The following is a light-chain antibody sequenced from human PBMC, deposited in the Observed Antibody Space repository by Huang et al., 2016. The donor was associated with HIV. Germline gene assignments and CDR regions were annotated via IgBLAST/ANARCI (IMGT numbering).Light chain of an antibody. CDR1: QRVATN. CDR2: GPS. V-gene: IGKV3-15*01. Sequence: EIIMTQSPATLSLSPGEGASLSCRANQRVATNLAWYLHRPGQSPSILIFGPSTRASGLPGRFSVSGSGTQFTLTVSGLQSEDFAVYYCQQYHNWPYTFGQGTKLEI. CDR3: QQYHNWPYT. J-gene: IGKJ2*01.